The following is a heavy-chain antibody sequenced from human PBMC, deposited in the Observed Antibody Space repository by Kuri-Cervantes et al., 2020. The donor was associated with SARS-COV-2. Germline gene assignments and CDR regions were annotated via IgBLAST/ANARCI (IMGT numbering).Heavy chain of an antibody. CDR2: IKQDGSEK. D-gene: IGHD3-3*02. V-gene: IGHV3-7*01. CDR3: ARDVLGQPLDY. J-gene: IGHJ4*02. Sequence: ETLSLTCAASGFTFSSYWMSWVRQAPGKGLEWVANIKQDGSEKYYVDSVKGRFTISRDHAKNSLYLQMNSLRAEDTAVYYCARDVLGQPLDYWGQGTLVTVSS. CDR1: GFTFSSYW.